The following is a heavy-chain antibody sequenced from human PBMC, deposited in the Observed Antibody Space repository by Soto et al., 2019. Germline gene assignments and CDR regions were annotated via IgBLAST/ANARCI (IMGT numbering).Heavy chain of an antibody. J-gene: IGHJ3*02. Sequence: EVQLVESGGGLVRPGGSLRLSCTASGFTFTNAWMHWVRQAPGKGLEWIGRLKSNPDGGATDYAAPVKGRFTISRDDSKNTLYLQMNSLKTEDSAVYYCTAPEDPDDWYGNYDFDIWGQGTMVTVSS. CDR3: TAPEDPDDWYGNYDFDI. CDR1: GFTFTNAW. CDR2: LKSNPDGGAT. D-gene: IGHD3-9*01. V-gene: IGHV3-15*01.